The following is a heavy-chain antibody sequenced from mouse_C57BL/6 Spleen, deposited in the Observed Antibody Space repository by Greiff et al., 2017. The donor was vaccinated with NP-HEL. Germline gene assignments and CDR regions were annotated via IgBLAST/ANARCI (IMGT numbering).Heavy chain of an antibody. J-gene: IGHJ4*01. Sequence: VQLQQSGAELVRPGTSVKMSCKASGYTFTNYWIGWAKQRPGHGLEWIGDIYPGGGYTNYNEKFKGKATLTADKSSSTAYMQFSSLTSEDSAIYYCARNSNYGKYAMDYWGQGTSVTVSS. CDR3: ARNSNYGKYAMDY. CDR1: GYTFTNYW. D-gene: IGHD2-5*01. CDR2: IYPGGGYT. V-gene: IGHV1-63*01.